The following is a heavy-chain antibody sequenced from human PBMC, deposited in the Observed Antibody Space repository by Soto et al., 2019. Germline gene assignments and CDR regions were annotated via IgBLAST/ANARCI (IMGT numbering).Heavy chain of an antibody. J-gene: IGHJ4*02. D-gene: IGHD4-17*01. V-gene: IGHV3-23*01. Sequence: GGSLRLSCAASGFTFSSYAMSWVRQAPGKGLEWVSAISGSGGSTYYADSVKGRFTISRDNSKNTLYLQMNSLRAEDTAVYYCASLYGDYDYFDYWGQGTLVTVSS. CDR2: ISGSGGST. CDR1: GFTFSSYA. CDR3: ASLYGDYDYFDY.